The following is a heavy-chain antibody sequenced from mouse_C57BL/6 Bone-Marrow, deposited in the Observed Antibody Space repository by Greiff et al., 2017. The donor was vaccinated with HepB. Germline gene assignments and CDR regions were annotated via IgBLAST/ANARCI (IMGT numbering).Heavy chain of an antibody. CDR1: GYSFTGYY. D-gene: IGHD2-3*01. V-gene: IGHV1-42*01. J-gene: IGHJ2*01. CDR3: ARSDGYYGGDY. CDR2: INPSTGGT. Sequence: EVKLMESGPELVKPGASVKISCKASGYSFTGYYMNWVKQSPEKSLEWIGEINPSTGGTTYNQKFKAKATLTVDKSSSTAYMQLKSLTSEDSAVYYCARSDGYYGGDYWGQGTTLTVSS.